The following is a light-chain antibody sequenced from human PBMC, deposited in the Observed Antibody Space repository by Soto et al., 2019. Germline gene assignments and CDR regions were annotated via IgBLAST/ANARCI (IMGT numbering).Light chain of an antibody. Sequence: QPVLTQAPSASASLGASGKLTCTLSNGHSNYAIAWHQQQPLKGPRYLLRLYSDGSHTKGDGIPDRFSGSSSGAERYLTISSLQSDDEADYFCQTWDSGSVVFGGGTKVTVL. CDR3: QTWDSGSVV. CDR2: LYSDGSH. CDR1: NGHSNYA. V-gene: IGLV4-69*01. J-gene: IGLJ2*01.